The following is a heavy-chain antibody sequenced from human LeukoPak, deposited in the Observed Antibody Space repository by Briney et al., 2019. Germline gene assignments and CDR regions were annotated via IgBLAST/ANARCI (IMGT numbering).Heavy chain of an antibody. CDR1: GYTFTGYY. V-gene: IGHV1-2*02. J-gene: IGHJ4*02. CDR2: INPNSGGT. D-gene: IGHD2-15*01. Sequence: GASVKVSYKASGYTFTGYYMHWVRQAPGQGLEWMGWINPNSGGTNYAQKFQGRVTMTRDTSISTAYMELSRLRSDDTAVYYCARVRTTVLYCSGGSCPFDYWGQGTLVTVSS. CDR3: ARVRTTVLYCSGGSCPFDY.